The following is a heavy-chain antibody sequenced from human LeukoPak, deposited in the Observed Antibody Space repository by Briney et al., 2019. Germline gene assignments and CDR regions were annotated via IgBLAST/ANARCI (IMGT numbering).Heavy chain of an antibody. J-gene: IGHJ4*02. Sequence: SETLSVTCTVSGGSISSYYWSWIRQPPGKGLEWIGYIYYIGRTNYNPSLKSRVTISVDTSKNQFSLKLTSVTAADTAVYYCARGSYYFDYWGQGTLVIVS. V-gene: IGHV4-59*01. CDR2: IYYIGRT. CDR1: GGSISSYY. D-gene: IGHD1-26*01. CDR3: ARGSYYFDY.